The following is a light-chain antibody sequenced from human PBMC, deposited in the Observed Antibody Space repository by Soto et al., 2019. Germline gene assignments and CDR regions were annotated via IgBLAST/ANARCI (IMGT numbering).Light chain of an antibody. CDR1: QSVSTW. CDR3: QELNSYPRT. J-gene: IGKJ5*01. Sequence: DIQMTQSPSTLSASVGDSVTVTCRASQSVSTWLAWYQQKPGKAPKLLISDASSFESGVPSRFSGSGSGTEFTLTISSLQPEDFATYYCQELNSYPRTFGQGTRLEIK. V-gene: IGKV1-5*01. CDR2: DAS.